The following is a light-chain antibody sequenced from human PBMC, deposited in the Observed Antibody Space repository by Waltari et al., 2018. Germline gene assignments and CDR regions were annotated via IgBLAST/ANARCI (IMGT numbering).Light chain of an antibody. CDR1: SSDVGGYNY. J-gene: IGLJ2*01. CDR2: EVR. Sequence: QSALTQPASVSGSPGQSITISCTGTSSDVGGYNYVSWYQQHPGKAPKLMIFEVRNRPSGISNRFSGSKSGNTASLTISGLQAEDEAIYYCSSYTRSSPPALFGGGTKLTVL. CDR3: SSYTRSSPPAL. V-gene: IGLV2-14*01.